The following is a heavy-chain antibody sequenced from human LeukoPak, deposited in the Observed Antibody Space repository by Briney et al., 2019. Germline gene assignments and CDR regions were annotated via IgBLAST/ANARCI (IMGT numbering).Heavy chain of an antibody. CDR1: GSPFTSYW. Sequence: GESLQISCQGSGSPFTSYWIAWVRQLPGKGLECMGIIYPGDSDTTDSPSFQGQVTISADKSISTAYLQWSSLKASDTAMYYCARIPAGYSSGWYYFDYWGQGTLVTVSS. CDR2: IYPGDSDT. V-gene: IGHV5-51*01. CDR3: ARIPAGYSSGWYYFDY. D-gene: IGHD6-19*01. J-gene: IGHJ4*02.